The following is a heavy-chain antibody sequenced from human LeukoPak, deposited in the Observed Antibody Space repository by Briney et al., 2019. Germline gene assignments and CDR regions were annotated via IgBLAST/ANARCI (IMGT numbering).Heavy chain of an antibody. J-gene: IGHJ4*02. D-gene: IGHD4-17*01. CDR2: ISGSGGST. CDR3: AKDGVTTGVNPYYFDY. V-gene: IGHV3-23*01. Sequence: PGGSLRLSCAASGFTFSSYAMSWVRQAPGKGLEWVSAISGSGGSTYYADSAKGRFTISRDNSKNTLYLQMNSLRAEDTAVYYCAKDGVTTGVNPYYFDYWGQGTLVTVSS. CDR1: GFTFSSYA.